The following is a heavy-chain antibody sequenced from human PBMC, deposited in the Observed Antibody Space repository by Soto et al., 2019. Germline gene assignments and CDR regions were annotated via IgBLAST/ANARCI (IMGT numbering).Heavy chain of an antibody. J-gene: IGHJ4*02. D-gene: IGHD1-26*01. Sequence: VGSLRLSCAASGFTFSAYYMSWIRQAPGKGLEWVSYISDSGSLTHYGDSVKGRFTISRDNAKASLYLQMDSLRAEDTAIYYCARALVLGVGALSQWGQGTLVTVSS. CDR3: ARALVLGVGALSQ. CDR2: ISDSGSLT. V-gene: IGHV3-11*01. CDR1: GFTFSAYY.